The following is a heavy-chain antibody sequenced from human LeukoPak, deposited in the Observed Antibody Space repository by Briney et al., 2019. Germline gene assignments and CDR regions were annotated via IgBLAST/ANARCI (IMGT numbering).Heavy chain of an antibody. V-gene: IGHV3-23*01. Sequence: SGGSLRLSCVASGVTLSNYAMSWARQAPGKGLEWVSGISSSGSGGNTYYADSVKGRFTISRDSSRNTLFLHMNTLRAEDTAIYYCAKDRTVGASCWYFDLWGRGTLVTVSS. CDR3: AKDRTVGASCWYFDL. CDR2: ISSSGSGGNT. D-gene: IGHD1-26*01. J-gene: IGHJ2*01. CDR1: GVTLSNYA.